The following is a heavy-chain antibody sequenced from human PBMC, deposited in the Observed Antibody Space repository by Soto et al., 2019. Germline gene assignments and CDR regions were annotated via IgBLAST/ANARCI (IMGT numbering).Heavy chain of an antibody. CDR1: GFTFSSYA. V-gene: IGHV3-23*01. CDR2: ISGSGGST. D-gene: IGHD3-10*01. Sequence: GESLKISCAASGFTFSSYAMSWVRQAPGKGLEWVSAISGSGGSTYYADSVKGRFTISRDNSKNTLYLQMNSLRAEDTAVYYCAKDRGVIITGWFDPWGQGTLVTVSS. J-gene: IGHJ5*02. CDR3: AKDRGVIITGWFDP.